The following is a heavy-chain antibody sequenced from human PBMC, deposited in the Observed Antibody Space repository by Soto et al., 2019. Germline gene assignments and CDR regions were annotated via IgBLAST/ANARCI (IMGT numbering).Heavy chain of an antibody. CDR1: GGTFSSYA. J-gene: IGHJ6*02. CDR3: ARSWLGIAARQYYYYGMDV. V-gene: IGHV1-69*13. Sequence: GASVKVSCKASGGTFSSYAISWVRQAPGQGLEWMGGIIPIFGTANYAQKFQGRVTITADESTSTAYMELSSLRSGDTAVYYCARSWLGIAARQYYYYGMDVWGQGTTVTVSS. D-gene: IGHD6-6*01. CDR2: IIPIFGTA.